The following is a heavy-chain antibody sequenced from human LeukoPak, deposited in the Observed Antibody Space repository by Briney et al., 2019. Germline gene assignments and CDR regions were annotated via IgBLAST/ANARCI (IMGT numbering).Heavy chain of an antibody. CDR1: GYTLSNYD. V-gene: IGHV1-18*01. CDR3: ARVDSGRYYGHDY. CDR2: ISVYNGNT. D-gene: IGHD1-26*01. Sequence: ASVKVSCKASGYTLSNYDISWVRQAPGQGREWMGWISVYNGNTKYAQKFQGRVTMTTDTSTNTAYMELRSLRSDDTAMYYCARVDSGRYYGHDYWGQGTLVTVTS. J-gene: IGHJ4*02.